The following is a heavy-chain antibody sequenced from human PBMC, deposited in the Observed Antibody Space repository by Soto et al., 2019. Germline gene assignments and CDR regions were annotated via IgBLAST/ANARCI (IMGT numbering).Heavy chain of an antibody. CDR2: IYWDDDK. Sequence: QITVKESGPTLVKPTQSLTLTCTFSGLSLTTSGVSVGWIRQPPGKALEWLALIYWDDDKLYSPSLKRRLTITKDTSKKQVVLTLTNMGPVDTATYYCVDGRIRLPGIVFDPWGQGTLVTVSS. CDR1: GLSLTTSGVS. J-gene: IGHJ5*02. CDR3: VDGRIRLPGIVFDP. V-gene: IGHV2-5*02. D-gene: IGHD1-20*01.